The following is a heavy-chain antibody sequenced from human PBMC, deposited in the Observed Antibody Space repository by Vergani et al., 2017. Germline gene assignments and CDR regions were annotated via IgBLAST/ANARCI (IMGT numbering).Heavy chain of an antibody. V-gene: IGHV3-21*01. CDR3: ARGNYDILTGYSKYNWFDP. D-gene: IGHD3-9*01. CDR1: GFTFSSYS. CDR2: ISSSSSYI. Sequence: EVQLVESGGGLVKPGGSLRLSCAASGFTFSSYSMNWVRQAPGKGLGWVSSISSSSSYIYYADSVKGRFTISRDNAKNSLYLQMNSLRAEDTAVYYCARGNYDILTGYSKYNWFDPWGQGTLVTVSS. J-gene: IGHJ5*02.